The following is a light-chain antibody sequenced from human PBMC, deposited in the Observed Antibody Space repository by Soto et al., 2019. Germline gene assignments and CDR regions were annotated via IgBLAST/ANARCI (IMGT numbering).Light chain of an antibody. CDR3: QQYGNSPQT. CDR2: GAS. V-gene: IGKV3-20*01. Sequence: EIVLTQSPATLSLSPGERATLSCRASQSVDNYLDWYQQKPGQAPRLLIYGASSRATGIPNRFSGSGSGTDFTPTISRLEPEDFAVYYCQQYGNSPQTFGQGTRWIS. CDR1: QSVDNY. J-gene: IGKJ1*01.